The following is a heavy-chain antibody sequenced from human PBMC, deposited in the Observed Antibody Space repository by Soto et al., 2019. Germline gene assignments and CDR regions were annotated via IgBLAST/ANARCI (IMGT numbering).Heavy chain of an antibody. V-gene: IGHV4-39*01. J-gene: IGHJ4*02. CDR3: ARTAVCSGGSCYPY. Sequence: SETLSLTCTVSGGSISSSSYYWGWIRQPPGKGLEWIGSIYYSGSTYYNPSLKSRVTISVDTSKNRFSLKLSSVTAADTAVYYCARTAVCSGGSCYPYWGQRTLVTVCS. D-gene: IGHD2-15*01. CDR1: GGSISSSSYY. CDR2: IYYSGST.